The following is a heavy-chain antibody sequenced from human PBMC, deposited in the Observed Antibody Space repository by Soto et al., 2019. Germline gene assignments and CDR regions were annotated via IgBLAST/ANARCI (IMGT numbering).Heavy chain of an antibody. J-gene: IGHJ3*02. CDR2: IKSKTDGGTT. Sequence: GGSLRLSCAASGFTFSNAWMNWVRQAPGKGLEWVGRIKSKTDGGTTDYAAPVKGRFTISRDDSKNTLYLQMNSLKTEDTAVYYCARGIVVVVAATYDAFDIWGQGTMVTVSS. D-gene: IGHD2-15*01. CDR3: ARGIVVVVAATYDAFDI. V-gene: IGHV3-15*07. CDR1: GFTFSNAW.